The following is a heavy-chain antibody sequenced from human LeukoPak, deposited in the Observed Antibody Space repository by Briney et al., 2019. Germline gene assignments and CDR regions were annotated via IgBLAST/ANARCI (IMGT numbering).Heavy chain of an antibody. CDR1: GGSISSYY. V-gene: IGHV4-4*07. CDR3: ARSTTVVTSGAFDI. D-gene: IGHD4-23*01. J-gene: IGHJ3*02. Sequence: SETLSLTCTVSGGSISSYYWSWIRQPAGKGLEWIGRIYTSGSTNYNPSLKSRVTMSVDTSKNQLSLKLSSVTAADTAVYYCARSTTVVTSGAFDIWGQGTMVTVSS. CDR2: IYTSGST.